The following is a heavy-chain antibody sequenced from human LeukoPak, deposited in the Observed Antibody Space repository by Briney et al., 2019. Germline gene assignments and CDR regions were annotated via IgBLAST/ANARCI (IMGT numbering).Heavy chain of an antibody. CDR2: ISGSGGST. CDR3: AKPLPEYYDFWSGYLV. J-gene: IGHJ4*02. CDR1: GFTFSSYS. D-gene: IGHD3-3*01. Sequence: GGSLRLSCAASGFTFSSYSMSWVRQAPGKGLEWVSAISGSGGSTYYADSVKGRFTISRDNSKNTLYLQMNSLRAEDTAVYYCAKPLPEYYDFWSGYLVWGQGTLVTVSS. V-gene: IGHV3-23*01.